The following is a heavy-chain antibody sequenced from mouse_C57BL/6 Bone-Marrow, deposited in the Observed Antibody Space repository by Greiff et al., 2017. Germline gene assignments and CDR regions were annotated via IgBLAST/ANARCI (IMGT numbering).Heavy chain of an antibody. CDR2: IYPGGGYT. V-gene: IGHV1-63*01. CDR1: GYTFTNYW. D-gene: IGHD1-1*01. Sequence: QVQLKQSGAELVRPGTSVKMSCKASGYTFTNYWIGWAKQRPGHGLEWIGDIYPGGGYTNYNEKVKGKATLTADKSSSTAYMQFSSRTSEDSAIYDCARYKVVAHFDYWGQGTTLTVSS. CDR3: ARYKVVAHFDY. J-gene: IGHJ2*01.